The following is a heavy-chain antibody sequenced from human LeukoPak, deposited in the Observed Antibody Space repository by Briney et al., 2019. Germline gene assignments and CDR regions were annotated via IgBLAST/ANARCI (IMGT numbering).Heavy chain of an antibody. V-gene: IGHV3-7*04. CDR3: ARGSGLLGHWYFDL. CDR1: GFTFSNAW. CDR2: IKQDGSEK. J-gene: IGHJ2*01. D-gene: IGHD3-16*01. Sequence: GGSLRLSCAASGFTFSNAWMSWVRQAPGKGLEWVANIKQDGSEKYYVDSVKGRFTISRDNAKNSLYLQMNSLRAEDTAVYYCARGSGLLGHWYFDLWGRGTLVTVSS.